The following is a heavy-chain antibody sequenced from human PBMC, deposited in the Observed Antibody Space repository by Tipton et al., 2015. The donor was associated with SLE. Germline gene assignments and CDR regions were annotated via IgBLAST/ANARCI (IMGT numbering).Heavy chain of an antibody. D-gene: IGHD4-23*01. J-gene: IGHJ4*02. CDR3: ARGSPGGNPSFDY. CDR2: IYYSGST. V-gene: IGHV4-39*07. CDR1: GGSISSGGYY. Sequence: TLSLTCTVSGGSISSGGYYWGWIRQPPGKGLEWIGNIYYSGSTYYNPSLKSRVTISVDTSRNQFSLRLSSVTAADTAVYYCARGSPGGNPSFDYWGQGTLVTVSS.